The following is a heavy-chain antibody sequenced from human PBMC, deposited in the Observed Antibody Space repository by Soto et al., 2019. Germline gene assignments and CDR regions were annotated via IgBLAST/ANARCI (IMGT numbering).Heavy chain of an antibody. D-gene: IGHD3-22*01. CDR1: VVTFSSYA. CDR2: ISYDGSNK. J-gene: IGHJ4*02. CDR3: ARAEYYYDTSGQTVDY. V-gene: IGHV3-30-3*01. Sequence: SLRLCCAASVVTFSSYAMRWVRQSTGKGLEWVAVISYDGSNKYYADSVKGRFTISRDNSENTLYLQMNSLRAEDTAVYYCARAEYYYDTSGQTVDYWGQGTLVTVSS.